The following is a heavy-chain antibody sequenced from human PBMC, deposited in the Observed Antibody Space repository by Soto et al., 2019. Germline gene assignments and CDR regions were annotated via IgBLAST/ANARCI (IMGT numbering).Heavy chain of an antibody. Sequence: RESLKISWKGSGYSFTSYWIGCVRQMPGKGLEWMGIIYPGDSDTRYSPSFEGQVTISADKFISTADLQGSSLKASCTAMYYCARRRGYWYDSRGHYSIDYWRKRTLVTASS. V-gene: IGHV5-51*01. CDR1: GYSFTSYW. CDR2: IYPGDSDT. CDR3: ARRRGYWYDSRGHYSIDY. D-gene: IGHD3-22*01. J-gene: IGHJ4*02.